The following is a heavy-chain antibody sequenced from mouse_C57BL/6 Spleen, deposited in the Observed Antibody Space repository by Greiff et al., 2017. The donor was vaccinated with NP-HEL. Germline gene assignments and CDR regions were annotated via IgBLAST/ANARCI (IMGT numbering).Heavy chain of an antibody. Sequence: VQLKQSGPELVKPGASVKISCKASGYSFTDYNMNWVKQSNGKSLEWIGVINPNYGTTSYNQKFKGKATLTVDQSSSTAYMQLNSLTSEDSAVYYCAREEESSGYAGFDYWGQGTTLTVSS. D-gene: IGHD3-2*02. CDR1: GYSFTDYN. CDR2: INPNYGTT. J-gene: IGHJ2*01. CDR3: AREEESSGYAGFDY. V-gene: IGHV1-39*01.